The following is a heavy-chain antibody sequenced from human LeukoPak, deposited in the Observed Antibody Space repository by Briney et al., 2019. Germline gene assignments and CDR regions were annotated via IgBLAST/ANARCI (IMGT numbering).Heavy chain of an antibody. Sequence: GGSLRLSCTASGFTFSSYWMSWVRQTPEKGLEWVANIKQDGSEKVYVDSVKGRFTISRDNAKSSLYLQMSGLRAEDTAVYYCARDPYSSSWSYGMDVWGQGTTVTVSS. J-gene: IGHJ6*02. CDR3: ARDPYSSSWSYGMDV. CDR2: IKQDGSEK. V-gene: IGHV3-7*05. D-gene: IGHD6-13*01. CDR1: GFTFSSYW.